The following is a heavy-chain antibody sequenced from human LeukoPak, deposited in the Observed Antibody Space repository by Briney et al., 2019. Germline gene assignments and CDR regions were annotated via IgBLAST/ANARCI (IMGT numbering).Heavy chain of an antibody. CDR3: ARVPNYYDSSGYYGD. D-gene: IGHD3-22*01. Sequence: ASVKVSCKASGYTFTSYGISWVRQAPGQGLELMGWISAYNGNTNYAQKLQGRVTMTTDTSTSTAYMELRSLRSDDTAVYYCARVPNYYDSSGYYGDWGQGTLVTVSS. CDR2: ISAYNGNT. V-gene: IGHV1-18*01. CDR1: GYTFTSYG. J-gene: IGHJ4*02.